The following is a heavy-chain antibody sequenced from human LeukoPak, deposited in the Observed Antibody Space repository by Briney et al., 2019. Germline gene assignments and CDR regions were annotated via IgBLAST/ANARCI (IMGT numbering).Heavy chain of an antibody. CDR1: GYTFTTFD. V-gene: IGHV1-8*03. D-gene: IGHD2-21*02. Sequence: ASVKVSCKASGYTFTTFDINWVRQAPGQGLEWMEWVSPNSGITGYAQKFQDRVTITGDTSISTAYMELSSLRSEDTAVYYCARGSPGGGDVETWGQGTLVTVSS. CDR2: VSPNSGIT. J-gene: IGHJ4*02. CDR3: ARGSPGGGDVET.